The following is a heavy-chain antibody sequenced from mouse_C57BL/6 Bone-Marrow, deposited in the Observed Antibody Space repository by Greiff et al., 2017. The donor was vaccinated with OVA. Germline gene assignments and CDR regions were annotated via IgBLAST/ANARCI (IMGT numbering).Heavy chain of an antibody. Sequence: QVQLQQPGAELVMPGASVKLSCKASGYTFTSYWMHWVKQRPGQGLAWIGEIDPSDSYTNYNQKFKGKSTLTVDKSSSTAYMQLSSLTSEDSAVYYCARNFYYYGSSYYFDDWGQGTTLTVSS. J-gene: IGHJ2*01. CDR3: ARNFYYYGSSYYFDD. CDR2: IDPSDSYT. CDR1: GYTFTSYW. V-gene: IGHV1-69*01. D-gene: IGHD1-1*01.